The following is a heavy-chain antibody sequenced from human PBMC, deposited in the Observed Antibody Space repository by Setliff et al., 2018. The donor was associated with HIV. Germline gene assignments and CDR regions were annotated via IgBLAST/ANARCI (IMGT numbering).Heavy chain of an antibody. Sequence: VFDDSTRGYHCSWIRQPPGKGLEWIGEINHSGSTNYNPSLKSRVTVSVDTSKNQFSLKLSSVTAADTAVYYCARGRDDYNYDPFDIWGQGTMVTVSS. CDR1: DDSTRGYH. CDR2: INHSGST. D-gene: IGHD4-4*01. J-gene: IGHJ3*02. V-gene: IGHV4-34*01. CDR3: ARGRDDYNYDPFDI.